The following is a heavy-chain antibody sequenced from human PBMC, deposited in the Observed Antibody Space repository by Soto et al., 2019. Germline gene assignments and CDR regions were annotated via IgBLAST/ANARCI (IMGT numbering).Heavy chain of an antibody. CDR1: GFTFSRYG. V-gene: IGHV3-33*01. CDR3: ARGLDGTIYYYMDV. D-gene: IGHD1-7*01. J-gene: IGHJ6*03. Sequence: QVQLVESGGGVVQPGMSLRLSCAASGFTFSRYGMHWVRQAPGKGLEWVALIWYDGSNKYYANSVKGRFTISRDNSKNTLYLQMTSLRAEDTAVYYCARGLDGTIYYYMDVWGKGTTVTVSS. CDR2: IWYDGSNK.